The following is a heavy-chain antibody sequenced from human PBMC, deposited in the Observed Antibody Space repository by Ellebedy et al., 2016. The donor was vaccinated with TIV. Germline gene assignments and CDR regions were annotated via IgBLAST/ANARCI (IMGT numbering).Heavy chain of an antibody. J-gene: IGHJ4*02. V-gene: IGHV3-21*01. D-gene: IGHD3-22*01. CDR1: GFPFSSYS. Sequence: GESLKISCAASGFPFSSYSMNWVRPAPGKGLELVASISSSGSYIYYADSEKGRFTISRDNAKNSLSLQMNSLGAEDTAVYYCARDLDDSSGYYYPMIDYWGQGTLVTVSS. CDR2: ISSSGSYI. CDR3: ARDLDDSSGYYYPMIDY.